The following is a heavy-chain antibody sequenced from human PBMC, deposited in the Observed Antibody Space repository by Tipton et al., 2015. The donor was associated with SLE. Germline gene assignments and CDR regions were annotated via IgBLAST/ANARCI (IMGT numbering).Heavy chain of an antibody. D-gene: IGHD6-13*01. J-gene: IGHJ2*01. CDR2: IYTSGSTNYTSGST. CDR1: GYSISSGYY. CDR3: ARVAYSSSWYLYFDL. V-gene: IGHV4-61*02. Sequence: TLSLTCAVSGYSISSGYYWSWIRQPAGKGLEWIGRIYTSGSTNYTSGSTNYNPSLKSRVTMSVDTSKNQFSLKLSSVTAADTAVYYCARVAYSSSWYLYFDLWGRGSLVTVSS.